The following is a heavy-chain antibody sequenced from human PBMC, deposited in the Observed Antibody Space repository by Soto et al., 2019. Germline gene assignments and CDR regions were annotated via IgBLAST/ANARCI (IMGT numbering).Heavy chain of an antibody. CDR3: ARAHDYDFWSGFLFYGMDV. Sequence: GSLRLSCAASRFTFSNYAMSWVRQAPGKGLEWVSGISSTGGSTYYADSVKGRFTISRDNSKNTLDLQMSSLRAEDTAIYYCARAHDYDFWSGFLFYGMDVWGQGTKVTVYS. CDR2: ISSTGGST. J-gene: IGHJ6*02. CDR1: RFTFSNYA. V-gene: IGHV3-23*01. D-gene: IGHD3-3*01.